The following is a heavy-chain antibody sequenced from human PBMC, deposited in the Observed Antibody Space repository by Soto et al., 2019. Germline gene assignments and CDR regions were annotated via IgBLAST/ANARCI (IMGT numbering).Heavy chain of an antibody. V-gene: IGHV1-2*02. CDR3: ALEPTGTAGFDY. D-gene: IGHD2-21*02. Sequence: QVQMVQSGAEVKKPGASVKVSCKASGHTFTGHHMHWVRQAPGQGLEWMGLIDLDIGDTKYAQKFQCRVTSTSDTSITTAYMELLGLRSDDTAVYYCALEPTGTAGFDYWVQGTLVTVSS. CDR1: GHTFTGHH. J-gene: IGHJ4*02. CDR2: IDLDIGDT.